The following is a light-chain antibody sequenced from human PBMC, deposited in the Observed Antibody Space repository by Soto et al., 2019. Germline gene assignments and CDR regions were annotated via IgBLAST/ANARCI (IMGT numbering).Light chain of an antibody. Sequence: AIQLTQSPSSLSASVGDRVTITCRASQGISSALAWYQRKPGRAPRLLIYDASSLQSGVSSRFSGSGSGTDFTLTISSLQPEDFATYYCQQFQSFALSFGGGTKLEIK. CDR2: DAS. CDR3: QQFQSFALS. V-gene: IGKV1-13*02. J-gene: IGKJ4*01. CDR1: QGISSA.